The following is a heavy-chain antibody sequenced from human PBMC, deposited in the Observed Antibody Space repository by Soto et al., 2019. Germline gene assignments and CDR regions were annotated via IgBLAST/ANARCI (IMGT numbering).Heavy chain of an antibody. J-gene: IGHJ4*02. V-gene: IGHV3-30*18. D-gene: IGHD5-18*01. CDR3: AKDGDTAMVKLDY. Sequence: GGSLRLSCAASGFTFSSYGMHWVRQAPGKGLEWVAVISYDGSNKYYADSVKGRFTISRDNSKNTLYLQMNSLRAEDTAVYYCAKDGDTAMVKLDYWGQGTLVTVSS. CDR2: ISYDGSNK. CDR1: GFTFSSYG.